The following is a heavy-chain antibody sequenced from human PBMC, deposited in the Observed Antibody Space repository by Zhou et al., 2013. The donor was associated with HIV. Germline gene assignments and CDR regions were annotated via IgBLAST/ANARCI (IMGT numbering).Heavy chain of an antibody. Sequence: QVQLVQSGAEVKKPGASVKVSCKASGYTFTNYGISWVRQAPGQGLEWMGWISADNTNTNFTHKLEGRISMTTDIATTTAYMELRGLTSDDTAVYYCARGGSGYGYWGQGTLVTVSS. CDR1: GYTFTNYG. V-gene: IGHV1-18*01. J-gene: IGHJ4*02. CDR3: ARGGSGYGY. CDR2: ISADNTNT. D-gene: IGHD3-22*01.